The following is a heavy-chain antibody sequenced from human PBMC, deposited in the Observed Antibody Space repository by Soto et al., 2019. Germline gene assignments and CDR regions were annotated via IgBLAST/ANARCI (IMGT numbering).Heavy chain of an antibody. D-gene: IGHD4-4*01. V-gene: IGHV3-21*01. Sequence: EMHLVESGGGLVKPGGSLRLSCAESGFTFSTYSMNWVRQAPGKGLDWVSSISGSGNYKHYEDFLRGRFTISRDNAKTSLYLQMNRLRAEDTAVYYCAREGINNYNEYYFDSWGQGTVVTVSS. CDR2: ISGSGNYK. J-gene: IGHJ4*02. CDR1: GFTFSTYS. CDR3: AREGINNYNEYYFDS.